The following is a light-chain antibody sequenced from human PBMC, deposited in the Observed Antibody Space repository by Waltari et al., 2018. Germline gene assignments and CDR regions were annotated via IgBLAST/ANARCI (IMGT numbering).Light chain of an antibody. J-gene: IGKJ1*01. CDR3: QQNDSTPWT. V-gene: IGKV4-1*01. Sequence: DIVMTQSPDSLAVSLGERATINCKSSQSVLYSSNNKNYLAWYQQKPGQPPKLLIYWASTLECGVPDRFSGSGSGTDFTLTISSLQAEDVAAYYCQQNDSTPWTFGQGTKVEIK. CDR2: WAS. CDR1: QSVLYSSNNKNY.